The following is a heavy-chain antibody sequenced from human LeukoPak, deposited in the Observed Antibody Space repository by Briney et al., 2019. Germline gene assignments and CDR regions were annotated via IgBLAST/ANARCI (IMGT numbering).Heavy chain of an antibody. CDR1: GGTFTSYA. V-gene: IGHV1-69*13. J-gene: IGHJ4*02. Sequence: SVKVSCKASGGTFTSYAISWVRQAPGQGLDWIGGIIPIFGTANYAQKFQGRVTITPDESTSTAYMELSSLRSEDTAVYYCATSLGYCSGGSCYGLDYWGQGTLVTVPS. CDR2: IIPIFGTA. CDR3: ATSLGYCSGGSCYGLDY. D-gene: IGHD2-15*01.